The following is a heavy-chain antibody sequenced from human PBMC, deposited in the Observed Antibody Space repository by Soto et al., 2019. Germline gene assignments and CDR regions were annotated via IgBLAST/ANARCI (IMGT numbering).Heavy chain of an antibody. CDR3: ARWGVLGTGFGMDV. D-gene: IGHD5-18*01. CDR1: GGSFSSYS. J-gene: IGHJ6*02. CDR2: IIPLFRTP. V-gene: IGHV1-69*01. Sequence: QVQLVQSGAEVKKPGSAVKVSCKASGGSFSSYSINWVRQAPGQGLEWMGGIKGIIPLFRTPNYSQSFQGRVTITADESTSTAYMELSSLRSEDTAVYYCARWGVLGTGFGMDVWGHGTSVTVSS.